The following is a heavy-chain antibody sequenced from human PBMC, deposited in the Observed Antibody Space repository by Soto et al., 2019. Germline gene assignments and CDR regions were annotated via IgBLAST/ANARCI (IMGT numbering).Heavy chain of an antibody. CDR2: IWYDGSLT. V-gene: IGHV3-33*01. D-gene: IGHD3-22*01. Sequence: GGSLRLSCAASGFTFKNYGMHWVRQAPGKALEWVAVIWYDGSLTYYADSVKGRFTISRDNSESTLYLHMDSLRAEDTAVYYCARTLAASGWYYFDYWGHGSLVTV. CDR1: GFTFKNYG. J-gene: IGHJ4*01. CDR3: ARTLAASGWYYFDY.